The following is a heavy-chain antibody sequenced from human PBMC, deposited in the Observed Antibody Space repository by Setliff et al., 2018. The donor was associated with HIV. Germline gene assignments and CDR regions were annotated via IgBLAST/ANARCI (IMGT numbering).Heavy chain of an antibody. CDR3: ARVRRGKAIITTGGMDV. CDR2: INPNNGDT. Sequence: ASVKVSCKASGYTFTDYFLHWVRQAPGQGLEWVGWINPNNGDTIYAQKFQGRVTVTRDTSINTAYMVLSSLKSDDTAMYFCARVRRGKAIITTGGMDVWGQGTTVTVSS. CDR1: GYTFTDYF. J-gene: IGHJ6*02. D-gene: IGHD3-10*01. V-gene: IGHV1-2*02.